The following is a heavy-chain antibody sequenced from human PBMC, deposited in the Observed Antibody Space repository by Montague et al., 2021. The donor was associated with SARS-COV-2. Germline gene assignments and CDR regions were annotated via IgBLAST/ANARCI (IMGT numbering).Heavy chain of an antibody. CDR1: GGSISSGSYY. D-gene: IGHD2-21*01. CDR3: ARARTSLIVVVNEFDY. V-gene: IGHV4-31*03. CDR2: IYYSGGS. J-gene: IGHJ4*02. Sequence: TLSLTCTVSGGSISSGSYYWSWIRQHPGKGLEWIGYIYYSGGSYYNPSLKSRVTISVDTSKNQFSLRLSSVTAADTAVYYCARARTSLIVVVNEFDYRGQGTLVTVSS.